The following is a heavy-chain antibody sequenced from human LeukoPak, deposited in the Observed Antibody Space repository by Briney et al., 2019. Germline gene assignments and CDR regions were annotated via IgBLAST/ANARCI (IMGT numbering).Heavy chain of an antibody. CDR3: ARDRGWKSADIVVVVPAHDGFDI. J-gene: IGHJ3*02. D-gene: IGHD2-15*01. V-gene: IGHV3-21*01. CDR2: ISSSSNYI. Sequence: NAGGSLRLSCAASGFTFSSYSMNWVRQAPGKGLEWVSYISSSSNYIYYADSVKGRFTISRDNAKNSLYLQMNSLRAEDTAVYYCARDRGWKSADIVVVVPAHDGFDIWGQGTMVTVSS. CDR1: GFTFSSYS.